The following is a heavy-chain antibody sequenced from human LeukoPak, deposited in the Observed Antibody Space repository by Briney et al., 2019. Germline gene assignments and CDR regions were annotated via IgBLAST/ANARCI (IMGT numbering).Heavy chain of an antibody. CDR3: ALGRVAGTFDY. D-gene: IGHD6-19*01. CDR2: ISYDGSNK. CDR1: GLTFSSYG. J-gene: IGHJ4*02. Sequence: PGRSLRLSCAASGLTFSSYGMHLVRQAPGKGLEWVAVISYDGSNKYSADSVNGRFTISRDKSKNTLYLQMNSLRAEDTAVYYCALGRVAGTFDYWGQGTLVTVSS. V-gene: IGHV3-30*03.